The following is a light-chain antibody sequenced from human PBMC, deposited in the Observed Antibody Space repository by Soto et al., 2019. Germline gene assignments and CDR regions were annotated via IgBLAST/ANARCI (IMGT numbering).Light chain of an antibody. J-gene: IGKJ1*01. CDR1: QTISSW. CDR2: KAS. Sequence: DIQMTQSPSTLSGSVGDRVTITCRASQTISSWLAWYQQKPGKAPKLLIYKASTLKSGVPSRFSGSGSGTEFTLTISSLQPDDFATYYCQHYNSYPWKFGQGPKGDIK. CDR3: QHYNSYPWK. V-gene: IGKV1-5*03.